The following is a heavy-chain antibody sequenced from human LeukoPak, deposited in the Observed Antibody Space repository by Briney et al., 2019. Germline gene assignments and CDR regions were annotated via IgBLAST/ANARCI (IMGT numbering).Heavy chain of an antibody. D-gene: IGHD3-22*01. CDR2: IYYSGST. V-gene: IGHV4-59*01. CDR3: ARSYYDSSGYLDAFDI. J-gene: IGHJ3*02. CDR1: GVSFSTYY. Sequence: PSETLSLTCTVSGVSFSTYYWSWIRQPPGKGLEWIGYIYYSGSTNYNPSLKSRVTISVDTSKNQFSLKLSSVTAADTAVYYCARSYYDSSGYLDAFDIWGQGTMVTVFS.